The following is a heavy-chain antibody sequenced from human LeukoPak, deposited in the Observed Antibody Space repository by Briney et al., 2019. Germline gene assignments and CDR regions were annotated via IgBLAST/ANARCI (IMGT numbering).Heavy chain of an antibody. CDR1: GFTFNSCA. Sequence: PGGSLRLSCAASGFTFNSCAMHWVRQAPGKGLEYVSAISSNGGSTYYANSVKGRFTISRDNSKNTLYLQMGSLRAEDMAVYYCARGYCSSTSCYSTAIDYWGQGTLVTVSS. J-gene: IGHJ4*02. CDR2: ISSNGGST. V-gene: IGHV3-64*01. D-gene: IGHD2-2*01. CDR3: ARGYCSSTSCYSTAIDY.